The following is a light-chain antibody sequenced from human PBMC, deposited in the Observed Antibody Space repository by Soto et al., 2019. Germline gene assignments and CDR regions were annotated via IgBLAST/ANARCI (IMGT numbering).Light chain of an antibody. Sequence: QSALTQPASVSGSPGQSITISCTGTTSDIGTYNYVSWYQQHRGKAPKLIIYEVTNRPSGVSNRFSGSKSGNTASLTISGLQAEDEADYYCSSYTSSTTLHYVFGTGTKVTVL. CDR3: SSYTSSTTLHYV. CDR1: TSDIGTYNY. CDR2: EVT. J-gene: IGLJ1*01. V-gene: IGLV2-14*01.